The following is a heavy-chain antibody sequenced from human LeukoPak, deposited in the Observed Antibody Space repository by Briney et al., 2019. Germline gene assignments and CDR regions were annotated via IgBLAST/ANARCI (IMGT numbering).Heavy chain of an antibody. D-gene: IGHD4-23*01. Sequence: GGSLRLSCSASGFTFSSYAMHWVRQAPGKGLECVSAITGDGGRTNYADSVKGRFTISRDNSKNTLYLQMNSLRAEDTAVYYCVKDPFYGGNPLYYFDYWGQGTLVTVSS. CDR2: ITGDGGRT. CDR3: VKDPFYGGNPLYYFDY. CDR1: GFTFSSYA. J-gene: IGHJ4*02. V-gene: IGHV3-64D*06.